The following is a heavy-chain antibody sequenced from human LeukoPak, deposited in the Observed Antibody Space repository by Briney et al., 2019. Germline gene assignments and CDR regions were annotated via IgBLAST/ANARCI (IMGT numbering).Heavy chain of an antibody. Sequence: ASVKVSCKASGYTFTSYDINWVRQATGQGLEWMGWISAYNGNTNYAQKFQGWVTMTRDTSISTAYMELSRLRSDDTAVYYCAGALTGYYKGWFDPWGQGTLVTVSS. CDR1: GYTFTSYD. CDR2: ISAYNGNT. V-gene: IGHV1-2*04. CDR3: AGALTGYYKGWFDP. J-gene: IGHJ5*02. D-gene: IGHD3-9*01.